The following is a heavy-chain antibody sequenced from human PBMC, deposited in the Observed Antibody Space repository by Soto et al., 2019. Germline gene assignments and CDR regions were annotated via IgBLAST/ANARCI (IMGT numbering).Heavy chain of an antibody. CDR2: INPNSGGT. CDR3: ARSNLYDSSGYYLFDY. Sequence: ASVKVSCKASGYTFTGYYMHWVRQAPGQGLEWMGWINPNSGGTNYAQKFQGWVTMTRDTSISTAHMELSRLRSDDTAVYYCARSNLYDSSGYYLFDYWGQGTLVTVSS. CDR1: GYTFTGYY. D-gene: IGHD3-22*01. V-gene: IGHV1-2*04. J-gene: IGHJ4*02.